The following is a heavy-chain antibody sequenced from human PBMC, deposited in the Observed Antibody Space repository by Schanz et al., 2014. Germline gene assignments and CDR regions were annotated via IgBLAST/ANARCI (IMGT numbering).Heavy chain of an antibody. Sequence: EVQLVESGGGLVQPGGSLRLSCAASGFTFSSYWMHWVRQVPGKGLEWVSNIPWNGAAIGYAGSVRGRFTISRDSAKNSLYLQMNSLRPEDTALYYCAKGSRSGSKVMDVWGKGTTVTVSS. V-gene: IGHV3-9*01. J-gene: IGHJ6*03. CDR3: AKGSRSGSKVMDV. CDR1: GFTFSSYW. CDR2: IPWNGAAI. D-gene: IGHD3-10*01.